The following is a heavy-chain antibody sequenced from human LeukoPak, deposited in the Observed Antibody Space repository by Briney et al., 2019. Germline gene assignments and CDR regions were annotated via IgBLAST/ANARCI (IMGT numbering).Heavy chain of an antibody. Sequence: GGSLRLSCAASEFTFSSYWMSWVRQAPGKGLEWVSYISSSGSTIYYADSVKGRFTISRDNAKNSLYLQMNSLRAEDTAVYYCARGLASGYPPIPFDYWGQGTLVTVSS. CDR2: ISSSGSTI. CDR3: ARGLASGYPPIPFDY. J-gene: IGHJ4*02. V-gene: IGHV3-48*03. D-gene: IGHD3-3*01. CDR1: EFTFSSYW.